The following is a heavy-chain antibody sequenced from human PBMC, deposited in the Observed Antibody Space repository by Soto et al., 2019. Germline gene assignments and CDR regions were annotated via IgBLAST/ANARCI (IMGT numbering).Heavy chain of an antibody. D-gene: IGHD2-2*01. V-gene: IGHV1-69*02. CDR3: ARGIVVVPAYGMDV. J-gene: IGHJ6*02. CDR2: IIPILGIA. Sequence: QVQLVQSGAEVKKPGSSVKVSCKASGGTFSSYTISWVRQAPGQGLEWMGRIIPILGIANYAQKVQGRFTITADKSTSTAYMELSSLRSEDTAVYYCARGIVVVPAYGMDVWGQGTTVTVSS. CDR1: GGTFSSYT.